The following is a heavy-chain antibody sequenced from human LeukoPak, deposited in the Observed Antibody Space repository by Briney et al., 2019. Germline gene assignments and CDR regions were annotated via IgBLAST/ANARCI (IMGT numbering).Heavy chain of an antibody. D-gene: IGHD3-3*01. CDR1: GGSISSYY. Sequence: SETLSLTCTVSGGSISSYYWSWIRQPPGKRLEWIGHIYYSGSTNYNPSLKSRVTISVDTSKTQFSLKLSSVTAADTAVYYCASRSSIWSGYQDTLYYFDSWGQGTLVTVSS. CDR3: ASRSSIWSGYQDTLYYFDS. J-gene: IGHJ4*02. V-gene: IGHV4-59*01. CDR2: IYYSGST.